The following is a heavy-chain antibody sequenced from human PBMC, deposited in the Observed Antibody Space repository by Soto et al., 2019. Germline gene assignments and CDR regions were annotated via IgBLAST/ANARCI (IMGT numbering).Heavy chain of an antibody. CDR3: ARLWTPVANAD. Sequence: PSETLSLTCTVSGGSISGNYWTWIRQPPGKGLEWIGYIYYSGSTNYNPSLKSRVTISIDTSKNQFSLKLSSVTAADTAVYYCARLWTPVANADWGQGTLVTVSS. CDR1: GGSISGNY. J-gene: IGHJ4*02. V-gene: IGHV4-59*08. CDR2: IYYSGST. D-gene: IGHD4-17*01.